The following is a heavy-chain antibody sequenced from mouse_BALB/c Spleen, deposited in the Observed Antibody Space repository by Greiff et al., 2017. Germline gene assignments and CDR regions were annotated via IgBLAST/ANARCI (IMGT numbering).Heavy chain of an antibody. CDR1: GFTFSSYA. CDR2: ISSGGST. Sequence: EVKVEESGGGLVKPGGSLKLSCAASGFTFSSYAMSWVRQTPEKRLEWVASISSGGSTYYPDSVKGRFTISRDNARNILYLQMSSLRSEDTAMYYCARKDYRAMDYWGQGTSVTVSS. V-gene: IGHV5-6-5*01. J-gene: IGHJ4*01. D-gene: IGHD2-14*01. CDR3: ARKDYRAMDY.